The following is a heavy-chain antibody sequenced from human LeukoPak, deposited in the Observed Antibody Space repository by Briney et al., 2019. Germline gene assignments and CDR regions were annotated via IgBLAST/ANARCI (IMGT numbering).Heavy chain of an antibody. CDR3: ARDPPAVSINTYA. Sequence: GGSPRLSCAASGFTVGNNYMNWVRQAPGKGLEWVSLIFSHGETSYADSVKGRFTISRGNSKNTLYLQMNGLRVEDTAVYYCARDPPAVSINTYAWGQGTLVTVSS. D-gene: IGHD2-8*01. J-gene: IGHJ4*02. CDR2: IFSHGET. V-gene: IGHV3-66*01. CDR1: GFTVGNNY.